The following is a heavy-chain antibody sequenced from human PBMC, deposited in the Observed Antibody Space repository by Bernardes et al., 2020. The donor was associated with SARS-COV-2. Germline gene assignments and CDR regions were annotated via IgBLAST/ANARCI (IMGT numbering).Heavy chain of an antibody. CDR2: ISYDGSNK. CDR3: AKDLYSPFDY. CDR1: GFTFSSYG. V-gene: IGHV3-30*18. Sequence: GGSLRLSCAASGFTFSSYGMHWVRQAPGKGLEWVAVISYDGSNKYYADSVKGRFTISRDNSKNTLYLQMNSLRAEDTAVYYCAKDLYSPFDYWGQGTLVTVSS. J-gene: IGHJ4*02. D-gene: IGHD5-18*01.